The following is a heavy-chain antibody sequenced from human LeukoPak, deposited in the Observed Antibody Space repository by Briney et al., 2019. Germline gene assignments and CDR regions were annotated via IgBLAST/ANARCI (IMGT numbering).Heavy chain of an antibody. J-gene: IGHJ4*02. Sequence: SETLSLTCAVYGGSFSGYYWSWIRQPPGKGLEWIGEINHSGSTNYNPSLKSRVTISVDTSKNQFSLKLSSVTAADTAVYYCARGSHSFDYWGRGTLVTVSS. CDR3: ARGSHSFDY. CDR1: GGSFSGYY. V-gene: IGHV4-34*01. CDR2: INHSGST.